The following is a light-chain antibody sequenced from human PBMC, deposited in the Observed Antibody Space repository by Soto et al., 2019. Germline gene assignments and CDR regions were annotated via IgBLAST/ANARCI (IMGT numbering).Light chain of an antibody. J-gene: IGKJ5*01. CDR3: QQYNSSPIT. CDR2: KAS. Sequence: DIQMTQSPSTLSASVGDRVTIPCRASQSISSWLAWYQQKPGKAPKLLIYKASSLESGVPSRFSGSGSGTEFTLTISSLQPDDFATYYCQQYNSSPITFGQGTRLEIK. CDR1: QSISSW. V-gene: IGKV1-5*03.